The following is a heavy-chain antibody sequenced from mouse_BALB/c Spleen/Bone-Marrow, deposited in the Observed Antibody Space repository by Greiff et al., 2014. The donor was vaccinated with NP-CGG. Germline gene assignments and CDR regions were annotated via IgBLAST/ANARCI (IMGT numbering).Heavy chain of an antibody. D-gene: IGHD2-14*01. CDR2: IYPGDGGT. V-gene: IGHV1-87*01. Sequence: VQLKQSGAELARPGASVKLSCKASGYTFTSYWMQWVKLRPGQGLEWIGAIYPGDGGTRYTQKFKGKATLTADKSSSTAYMQHSSLVSEDAAVYYCARGERHDRRSGFAYWGQGTLVTVSA. CDR1: GYTFTSYW. J-gene: IGHJ3*01. CDR3: ARGERHDRRSGFAY.